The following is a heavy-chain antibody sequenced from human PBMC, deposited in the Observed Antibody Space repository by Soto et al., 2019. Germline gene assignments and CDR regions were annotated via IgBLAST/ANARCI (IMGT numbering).Heavy chain of an antibody. CDR1: GGSINDYR. V-gene: IGHV4-59*01. D-gene: IGHD1-1*01. CDR2: VYHTGSV. J-gene: IGHJ5*01. Sequence: SETLSLTCTVSGGSINDYRWNWIRQSPGKEPEWIANVYHTGSVIYKPSLKSRTTISFDVSRRQISLILRSVTATDTAVYYCARKPYNGGWFDSWGQGILVTVSS. CDR3: ARKPYNGGWFDS.